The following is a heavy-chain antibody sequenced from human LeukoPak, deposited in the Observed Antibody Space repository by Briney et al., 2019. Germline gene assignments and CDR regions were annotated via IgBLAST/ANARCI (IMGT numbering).Heavy chain of an antibody. V-gene: IGHV4-4*02. J-gene: IGHJ4*02. CDR1: GDSINSLDL. D-gene: IGHD3-22*01. CDR3: AGLVGRYSSGLYYYYFDY. Sequence: SETLSLTCTVSGDSINSLDLWSWVRQPPGKGLEWIGEMYLSGTTHPNPSVKSRVTISIDKSKNQFFLNLSSVTAADTAVYYCAGLVGRYSSGLYYYYFDYWGQGSLVTVSS. CDR2: MYLSGTT.